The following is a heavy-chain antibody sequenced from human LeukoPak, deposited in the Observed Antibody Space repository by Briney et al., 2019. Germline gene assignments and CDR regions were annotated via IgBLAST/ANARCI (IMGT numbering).Heavy chain of an antibody. CDR2: MWSDGDNR. CDR3: AKDIVVVITSLDY. D-gene: IGHD3-22*01. CDR1: GFTFGTYA. J-gene: IGHJ4*02. Sequence: TGGSLRLSCAASGFTFGTYAMHWVRQAPGKGLEWVAVMWSDGDNRYYADSAKGRFTISRDNSKNTLYLEMNSLRAEDTAVYYCAKDIVVVITSLDYWGQGTLVTASS. V-gene: IGHV3-33*06.